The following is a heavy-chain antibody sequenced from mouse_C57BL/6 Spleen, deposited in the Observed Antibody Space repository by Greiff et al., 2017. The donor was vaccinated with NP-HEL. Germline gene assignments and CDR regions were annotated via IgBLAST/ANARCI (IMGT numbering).Heavy chain of an antibody. CDR1: GYAFSSSW. D-gene: IGHD1-1*01. J-gene: IGHJ1*03. V-gene: IGHV1-82*01. CDR3: ARAGHYYGSRYFDV. CDR2: IYPGDGDT. Sequence: VQLQESGPELVKPGASVKISCKASGYAFSSSWMHWVKQRPGKGLEWIGRIYPGDGDTNYNGKFKGKATLTADKSSSTAYLQLSSLTSEDSAVYFCARAGHYYGSRYFDVWGTGTMVTVSS.